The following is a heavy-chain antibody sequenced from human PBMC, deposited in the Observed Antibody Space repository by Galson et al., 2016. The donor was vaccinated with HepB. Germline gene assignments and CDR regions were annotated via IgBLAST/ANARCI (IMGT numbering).Heavy chain of an antibody. V-gene: IGHV1-3*01. CDR2: TNAGNGNT. CDR1: GYTFSRYA. CDR3: ASAGFCSGVSCYSEGGFDY. Sequence: SVKVSCKASGYTFSRYAMHWVRQAPGQRLEWMGWTNAGNGNTKYSQKFQGRVTITRDTSASTAFMELSSLRSEDTAVYYCASAGFCSGVSCYSEGGFDYWGQGTLVTVSS. D-gene: IGHD2-15*01. J-gene: IGHJ4*02.